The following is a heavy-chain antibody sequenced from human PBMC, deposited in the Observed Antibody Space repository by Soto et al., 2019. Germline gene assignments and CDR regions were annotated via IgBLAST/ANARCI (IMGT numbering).Heavy chain of an antibody. Sequence: QVQLQESGPGLVKPSQTLSLTCTVSGGSISSGGYYWSWIRQHPGKGLEWIGYIYYSGSTYYNPSLTSRVTISVDTSKNQFSLKLSSVTAADTAVYYCAANPDDSSGYYYLGGDYWGQGTLVTVSS. CDR3: AANPDDSSGYYYLGGDY. CDR1: GGSISSGGYY. D-gene: IGHD3-22*01. CDR2: IYYSGST. J-gene: IGHJ4*02. V-gene: IGHV4-31*03.